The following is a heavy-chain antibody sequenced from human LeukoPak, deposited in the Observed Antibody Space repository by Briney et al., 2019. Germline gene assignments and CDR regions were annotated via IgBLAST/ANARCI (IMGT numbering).Heavy chain of an antibody. CDR1: GYTFNNNW. Sequence: PGESLKISCKGSGYTFNNNWIGWVRQMPGKGLEWLGIIYPGDSDTRYSPSFQGQVTISVDKSINTAYLQWGSLKASDTAMYYCAREGRSSAPMHYWGQGTLVTVSS. D-gene: IGHD3-10*01. CDR2: IYPGDSDT. V-gene: IGHV5-51*01. J-gene: IGHJ4*02. CDR3: AREGRSSAPMHY.